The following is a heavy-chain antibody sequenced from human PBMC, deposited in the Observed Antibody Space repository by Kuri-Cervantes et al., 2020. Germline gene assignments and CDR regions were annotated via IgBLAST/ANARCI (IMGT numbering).Heavy chain of an antibody. J-gene: IGHJ6*03. CDR1: GFTFSSYS. CDR3: ARDLDRELFDYMDV. Sequence: GGSLRLSCAASGFTFSSYSMNWVRQAPGKGLEWVSSISSSSSYIYYADSVKGRSTISRDNAKNSLYLQMNSLRAEDTAVYYCARDLDRELFDYMDVWGKGTTVTVSS. D-gene: IGHD3-10*01. CDR2: ISSSSSYI. V-gene: IGHV3-21*01.